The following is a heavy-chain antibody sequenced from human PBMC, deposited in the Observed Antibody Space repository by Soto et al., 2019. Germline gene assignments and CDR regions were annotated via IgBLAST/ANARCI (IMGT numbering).Heavy chain of an antibody. CDR1: GGSISSGDYY. V-gene: IGHV4-30-4*01. CDR3: ARWGTTGTLREESYYYGMDV. J-gene: IGHJ6*02. CDR2: IYYSGST. D-gene: IGHD1-1*01. Sequence: SETLSLTCTVSGGSISSGDYYWSWIRQPPGKGLEWIGYIYYSGSTYYNPSLKSRVTISVDTSKNQFSLKLSSVTAADTAVYYCARWGTTGTLREESYYYGMDVWGQGTTVTVSS.